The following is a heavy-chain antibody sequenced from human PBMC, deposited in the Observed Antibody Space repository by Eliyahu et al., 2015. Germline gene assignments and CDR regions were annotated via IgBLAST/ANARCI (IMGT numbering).Heavy chain of an antibody. V-gene: IGHV3-21*04. D-gene: IGHD5-18*01. CDR2: ISYTSNYI. CDR1: GSTFSDYW. Sequence: VQLVESGGDLVQVGGSXRXSCVXXGSTFSDYWMXWVRQAPGKGLEWVSSISYTSNYIYYADSVKGRFTTSRDNSKNSLYLEMNRLRAEDSAIYYCATAGMGYANNWFDPWGQGTLVTVSS. J-gene: IGHJ5*02. CDR3: ATAGMGYANNWFDP.